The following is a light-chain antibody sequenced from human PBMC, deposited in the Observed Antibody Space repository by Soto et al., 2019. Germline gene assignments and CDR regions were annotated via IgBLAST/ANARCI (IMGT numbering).Light chain of an antibody. CDR2: DAS. V-gene: IGKV3-11*01. Sequence: EIVLTQSPDTLSLSPGERATLSCRASQSVSSSLAWYQQKPGQAPRLLIYDASNRATGIPARFSGSGSGTDFTLTSSSLAPEDFAVYYGQQCSNWPPGVTFGPGTKVDIK. CDR3: QQCSNWPPGVT. CDR1: QSVSSS. J-gene: IGKJ3*01.